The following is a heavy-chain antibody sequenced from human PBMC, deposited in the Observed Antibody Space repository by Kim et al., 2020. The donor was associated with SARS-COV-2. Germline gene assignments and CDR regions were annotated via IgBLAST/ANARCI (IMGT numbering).Heavy chain of an antibody. D-gene: IGHD2-2*01. V-gene: IGHV3-21*01. Sequence: GGSLRLSCAASGFTFSSYSMNGVRQAPGKGLEWVSSISSSSSYIYYADSVKGRFTISRDNAKNSLYLQMNSLRAEDTAVYYCARAPIVVVPAATPSKQKTYYYYGMDVWGQGTTVTVSS. CDR3: ARAPIVVVPAATPSKQKTYYYYGMDV. CDR1: GFTFSSYS. CDR2: ISSSSSYI. J-gene: IGHJ6*02.